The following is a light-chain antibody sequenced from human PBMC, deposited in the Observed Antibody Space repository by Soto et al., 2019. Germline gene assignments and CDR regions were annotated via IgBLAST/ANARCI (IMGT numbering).Light chain of an antibody. V-gene: IGKV1-39*01. Sequence: DIQMNQSPSSQSASVGAIVTITCRASQSISNYLNWYQQKPGKAPKILIYAASSMQSGVPSRFSGSGSETDFTLNTSSLQPDDSATYYCQQSFSPLCTCGQGTKVEV. CDR1: QSISNY. CDR3: QQSFSPLCT. CDR2: AAS. J-gene: IGKJ1*01.